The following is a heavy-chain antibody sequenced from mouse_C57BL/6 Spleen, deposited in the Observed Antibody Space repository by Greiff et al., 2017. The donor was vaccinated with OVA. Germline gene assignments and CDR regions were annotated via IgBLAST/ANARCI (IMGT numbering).Heavy chain of an antibody. V-gene: IGHV1-50*01. CDR1: GYTFTSYW. CDR3: ARGSPLDY. Sequence: VQLQQPGAELVKPGASVKLSCKASGYTFTSYWMQWVKQRPGQGLEWIGEIDPSDSYTNYNQKFKGKATLTVDTSSSTAYMQLSSLTSEDSAVYYCARGSPLDYWGQGTTLTVSS. CDR2: IDPSDSYT. J-gene: IGHJ2*01.